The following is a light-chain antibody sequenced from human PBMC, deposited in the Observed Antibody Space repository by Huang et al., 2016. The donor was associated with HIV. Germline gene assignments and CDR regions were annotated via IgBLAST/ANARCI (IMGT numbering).Light chain of an antibody. Sequence: EVVMTQSPATLSVSPGERGTLSCRASESVSRNLAWYHQKPGQAPRFIIYGASTRATDIPARFSGSGSGTEFTLTITSLQSEDFGIYYCQQYDRWPLTFGGGTKVEI. J-gene: IGKJ4*01. CDR3: QQYDRWPLT. CDR1: ESVSRN. V-gene: IGKV3-15*01. CDR2: GAS.